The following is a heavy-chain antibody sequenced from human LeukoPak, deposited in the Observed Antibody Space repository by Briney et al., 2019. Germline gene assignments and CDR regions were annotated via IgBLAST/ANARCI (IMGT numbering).Heavy chain of an antibody. Sequence: GGSLRLSCAASGFTLSSYWMSWVRQAPGKGLEWVANIKQDGSEKYYVDSVKGRFTISRDNAKNSLYLQMNSLRAEDTAVYYCAREGSWYIFPFDCWGQGTLVTVSS. CDR2: IKQDGSEK. D-gene: IGHD6-13*01. J-gene: IGHJ4*02. V-gene: IGHV3-7*01. CDR1: GFTLSSYW. CDR3: AREGSWYIFPFDC.